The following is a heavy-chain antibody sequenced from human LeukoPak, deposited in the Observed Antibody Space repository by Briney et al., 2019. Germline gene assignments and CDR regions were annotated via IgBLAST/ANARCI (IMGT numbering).Heavy chain of an antibody. CDR1: GFTLTTHS. D-gene: IGHD7-27*01. J-gene: IGHJ4*02. V-gene: IGHV3-48*01. CDR3: ASFGISWGSSY. Sequence: PGGSLRLSCTASGFTLTTHSMNWVRQAPGKGLEWVSYISSSSTIYYADSVKGRFTISRDNVNNMLYLHMNSLRAEDTAVYYCASFGISWGSSYWGQGTLVTVSS. CDR2: ISSSSTI.